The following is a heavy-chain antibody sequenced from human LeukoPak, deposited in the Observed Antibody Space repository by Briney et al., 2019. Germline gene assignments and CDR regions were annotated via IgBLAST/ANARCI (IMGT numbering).Heavy chain of an antibody. J-gene: IGHJ4*02. Sequence: GGSLRLPCAASGFTFSSYSMNWVRQAPGKGLEWVSSIFNSGTHTYYADSVKGRFTISSDTAKDSLYLQIHSLRAEDTAVYYCTRGKNYRGNPHFDYWGQGTLVTVSS. CDR3: TRGKNYRGNPHFDY. D-gene: IGHD5-24*01. CDR2: IFNSGTHT. V-gene: IGHV3-21*01. CDR1: GFTFSSYS.